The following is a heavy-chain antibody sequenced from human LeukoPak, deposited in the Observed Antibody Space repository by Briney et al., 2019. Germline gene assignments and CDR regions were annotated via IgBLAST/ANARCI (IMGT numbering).Heavy chain of an antibody. CDR2: ISYDGSNK. J-gene: IGHJ3*02. D-gene: IGHD4-17*01. V-gene: IGHV3-30*04. CDR3: AGSPTTVTTSSAFDI. CDR1: GFTFSSYA. Sequence: GGSLRLSCAASGFTFSSYAMHWVRQAPGKGLEWVAVISYDGSNKYYADSVKGRFTISRDNSKNTLYLQMNSLRAEDTAVYYCAGSPTTVTTSSAFDIWGQGTMVTVSS.